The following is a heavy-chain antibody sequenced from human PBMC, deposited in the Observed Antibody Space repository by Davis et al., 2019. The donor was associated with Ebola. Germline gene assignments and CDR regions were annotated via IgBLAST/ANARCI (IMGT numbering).Heavy chain of an antibody. V-gene: IGHV3-11*04. Sequence: GESLKISCAASGFTFSDYYMSWIRQAPGKGLEWVSYISSSGSTIYYADSVKGRFTISRDNAKNSLYLQMNSLRAEDTAVYYCARGGIAARHLVEENWFDPWGQGTLVTVSS. CDR2: ISSSGSTI. CDR1: GFTFSDYY. CDR3: ARGGIAARHLVEENWFDP. J-gene: IGHJ5*02. D-gene: IGHD6-6*01.